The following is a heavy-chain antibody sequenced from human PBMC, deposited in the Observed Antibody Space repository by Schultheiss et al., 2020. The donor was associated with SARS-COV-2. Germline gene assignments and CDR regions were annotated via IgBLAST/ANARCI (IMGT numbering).Heavy chain of an antibody. CDR3: ARDLRIAAADYYGMDV. J-gene: IGHJ6*02. V-gene: IGHV4-38-2*02. Sequence: SETLSLTCAVSGYSISSGYYWGWIRQPPGKGLEWIGSIYHSGSTYYNPSLKSRVTISVDTSKNHFSLKLSSVTAADTAVYYCARDLRIAAADYYGMDVWGQGTTVTVSS. CDR2: IYHSGST. D-gene: IGHD6-13*01. CDR1: GYSISSGYY.